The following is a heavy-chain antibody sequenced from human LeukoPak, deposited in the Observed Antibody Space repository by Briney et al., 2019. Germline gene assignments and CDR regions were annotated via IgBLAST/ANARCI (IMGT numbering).Heavy chain of an antibody. CDR2: ISYDGSNK. Sequence: GRSLRLSCAASGFTFSSYGMPWVRQAPGKGLEWVAVISYDGSNKYYADSVKGRFTISRDNSKNTLYLQMNSLRAEDTAVYYCAKGSVAAAGPRGFFDYWGQGTLVTVSS. J-gene: IGHJ4*02. D-gene: IGHD6-13*01. CDR1: GFTFSSYG. V-gene: IGHV3-30*18. CDR3: AKGSVAAAGPRGFFDY.